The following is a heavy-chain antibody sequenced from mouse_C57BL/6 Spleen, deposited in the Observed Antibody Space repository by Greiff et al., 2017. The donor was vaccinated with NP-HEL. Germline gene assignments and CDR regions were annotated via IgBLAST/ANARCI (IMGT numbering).Heavy chain of an antibody. CDR1: GYTFTSYW. J-gene: IGHJ3*01. CDR2: IDPSDSYT. V-gene: IGHV1-69*01. Sequence: VQLQQPGAELVMPGASVKLSCKASGYTFTSYWMHWVKQRPGQGLEWIGEIDPSDSYTNYNQKFKGKSTLTVDKSSSTAYMQLSSLTSEDSAVYYCARPSNGAYWGQGTLVTVSA. D-gene: IGHD4-1*01. CDR3: ARPSNGAY.